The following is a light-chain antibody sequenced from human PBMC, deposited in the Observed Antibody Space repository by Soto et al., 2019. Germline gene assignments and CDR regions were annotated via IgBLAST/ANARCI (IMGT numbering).Light chain of an antibody. V-gene: IGKV1-5*03. CDR3: QQYHSYPWT. Sequence: DIQMTQSPSTLSASVGDRVSITCRASQSISSWLAWYQQIPGKAPNLLIYLASSLESGVPSRFSGSGSGTEFTLTISSLQPGEFATYYWQQYHSYPWTFGQGTKVEIK. J-gene: IGKJ1*01. CDR2: LAS. CDR1: QSISSW.